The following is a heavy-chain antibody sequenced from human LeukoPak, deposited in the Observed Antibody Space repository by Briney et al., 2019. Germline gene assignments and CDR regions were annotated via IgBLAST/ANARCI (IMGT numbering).Heavy chain of an antibody. CDR2: IWYDGSNK. CDR1: GFTFSSYG. J-gene: IGHJ4*02. D-gene: IGHD3-22*01. V-gene: IGHV3-33*01. CDR3: ARDREDYDSTTGY. Sequence: GRSLRLSCAASGFTFSSYGMHWVRQAPGKGLEWVAVIWYDGSNKYYADSVKGRFTISRDNSKNTLYLQMNSLRAEDTAVYYCARDREDYDSTTGYWGQGTPVTVSS.